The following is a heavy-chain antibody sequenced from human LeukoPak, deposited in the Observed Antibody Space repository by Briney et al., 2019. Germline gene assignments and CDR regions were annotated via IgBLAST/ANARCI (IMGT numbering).Heavy chain of an antibody. D-gene: IGHD6-19*01. J-gene: IGHJ4*02. CDR3: ARDLAVADYYFDY. CDR1: GFTFNNYA. V-gene: IGHV3-48*01. CDR2: ISSSSSTI. Sequence: GGSLRLSCAASGFTFNNYALSWVRQAPGKGLEWVSYISSSSSTIYYADSVKGRFTISRDNAKNSLYLQMNSLRAEDTAVYYCARDLAVADYYFDYWGQGTLVTVSS.